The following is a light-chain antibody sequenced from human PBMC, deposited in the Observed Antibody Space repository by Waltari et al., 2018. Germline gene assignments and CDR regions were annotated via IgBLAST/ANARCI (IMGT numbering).Light chain of an antibody. CDR2: GQN. CDR1: SLRSYY. Sequence: SSELTQDPAVSVALGQTVRITCQGDSLRSYYATWYQQKAGQAPILLIYGQNNRPSGIPDRLSGSYSGRTASLTITGAQAEDEADYYCSSRDSGAHRHVFGTGTKVTVL. CDR3: SSRDSGAHRHV. V-gene: IGLV3-19*01. J-gene: IGLJ1*01.